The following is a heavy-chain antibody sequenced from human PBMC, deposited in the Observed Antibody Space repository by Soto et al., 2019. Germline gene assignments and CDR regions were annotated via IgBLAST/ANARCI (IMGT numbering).Heavy chain of an antibody. CDR1: GFTFSSYA. Sequence: GGSLRLSCAASGFTFSSYAMHWVRQAPGKGLEWVAVISYDGSNKYYADSVKGRFTISRDNSKNTLYLQMNSLRAEDTAVYYCARAYSGRYDEDYFDYWGQGTLVTVSS. CDR2: ISYDGSNK. CDR3: ARAYSGRYDEDYFDY. J-gene: IGHJ4*02. V-gene: IGHV3-30-3*01. D-gene: IGHD6-19*01.